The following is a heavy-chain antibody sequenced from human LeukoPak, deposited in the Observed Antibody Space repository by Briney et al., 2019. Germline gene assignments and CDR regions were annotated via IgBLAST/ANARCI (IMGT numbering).Heavy chain of an antibody. CDR2: IRPKSGDI. CDR1: GYTFTDHY. CDR3: TRDHNWGPDY. V-gene: IGHV1-2*02. J-gene: IGHJ4*02. Sequence: ASVKVSCKASGYTFTDHYLHWVRQAPGQGLEWVGWIRPKSGDIHYAQTFYGRVTLTRDTSINTAYMELTGLTSDDTGVYYCTRDHNWGPDYWGRGTLIIVSS. D-gene: IGHD7-27*01.